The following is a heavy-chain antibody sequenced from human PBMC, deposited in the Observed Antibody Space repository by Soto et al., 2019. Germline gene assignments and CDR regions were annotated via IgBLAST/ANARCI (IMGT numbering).Heavy chain of an antibody. CDR2: MNPNSGNT. D-gene: IGHD6-13*01. CDR1: GYTFTSYD. CDR3: ARGVGSSWYFWRGSALTYYFDY. J-gene: IGHJ4*02. Sequence: ASVKVSCKASGYTFTSYDINWVRQATGQGLEWMGWMNPNSGNTGYAQKFQGRVTMTRNTSISTAYMELSSLRSEDTAVYYCARGVGSSWYFWRGSALTYYFDYWGQGTLVTVSS. V-gene: IGHV1-8*01.